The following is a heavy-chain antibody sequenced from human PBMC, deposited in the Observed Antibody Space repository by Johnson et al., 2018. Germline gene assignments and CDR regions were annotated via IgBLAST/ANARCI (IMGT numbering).Heavy chain of an antibody. Sequence: QVQLVESGAEVKKXGASVKVSCKASGYTFISYEINWVRLATGQGLEWMGRMHPDSGNTGFAQRFKGRVTMTRNTSISTAYMELSGLRSEGTAVYFCARSGGTVGAQVYYFGMDVWGQGTTVTVSS. V-gene: IGHV1-8*01. CDR2: MHPDSGNT. CDR1: GYTFISYE. D-gene: IGHD1-26*01. CDR3: ARSGGTVGAQVYYFGMDV. J-gene: IGHJ6*02.